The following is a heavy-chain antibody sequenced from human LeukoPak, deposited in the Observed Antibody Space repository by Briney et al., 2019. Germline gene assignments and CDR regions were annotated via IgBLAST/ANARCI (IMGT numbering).Heavy chain of an antibody. D-gene: IGHD6-19*01. Sequence: ASVKLSCKASGYTFTGYYMHWVRQAPGQGHELMGWINPNSGGTNYAQKFQGRGTMTRDTSISTAYMELSRLRSDDTAVYYCARWGDSSGWYGGGFEPWGQGILVTVAS. CDR2: INPNSGGT. CDR3: ARWGDSSGWYGGGFEP. J-gene: IGHJ5*02. V-gene: IGHV1-2*02. CDR1: GYTFTGYY.